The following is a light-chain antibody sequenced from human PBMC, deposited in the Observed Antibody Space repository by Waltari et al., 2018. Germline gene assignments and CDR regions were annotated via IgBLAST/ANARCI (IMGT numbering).Light chain of an antibody. CDR3: SSYAGSSKGV. CDR2: AVS. Sequence: QSALTQPASVSGSPGPSITISCTGPSSDAGHYNSVSWYQQHPGKAPKLMIYAVSKRPSGVSDRFSGSKSGDMASLTISGLQPEDEAEYFCSSYAGSSKGVFGGGTKVTVL. V-gene: IGLV2-23*02. J-gene: IGLJ2*01. CDR1: SSDAGHYNS.